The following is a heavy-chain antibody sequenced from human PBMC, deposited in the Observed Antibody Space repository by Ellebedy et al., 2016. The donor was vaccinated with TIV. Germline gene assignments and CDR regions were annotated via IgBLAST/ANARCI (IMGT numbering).Heavy chain of an antibody. D-gene: IGHD5-24*01. CDR3: ATTIRWYYGMDV. Sequence: AASVKVSCKASGGTFSSYAISWVRQAPGQGLEWMGRIIPILGIANYAQKFQGRVTITADKSTSTAYMELSSLRSEDTAVYYCATTIRWYYGMDVWGQGTTVTVSS. V-gene: IGHV1-69*04. CDR2: IIPILGIA. CDR1: GGTFSSYA. J-gene: IGHJ6*02.